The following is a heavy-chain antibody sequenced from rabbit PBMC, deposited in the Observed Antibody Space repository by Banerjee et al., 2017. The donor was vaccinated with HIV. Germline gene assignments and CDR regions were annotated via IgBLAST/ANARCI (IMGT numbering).Heavy chain of an antibody. CDR1: GFDFSSSYY. V-gene: IGHV1S40*01. CDR3: ARDGSSSGYYIPYYFTL. D-gene: IGHD1-1*01. CDR2: IDVGSSDNT. Sequence: QSLEESGGDLVKPGASLTVTCTASGFDFSSSYYMCWVRQAPGKGLEWIACIDVGSSDNTYYASWAKGRFTISKTSSTTVTLQMTSLTAADTATYFCARDGSSSGYYIPYYFTLWGPGTLVTVS. J-gene: IGHJ4*01.